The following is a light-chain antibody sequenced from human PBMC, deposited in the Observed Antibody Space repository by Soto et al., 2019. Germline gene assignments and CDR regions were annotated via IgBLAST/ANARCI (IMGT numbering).Light chain of an antibody. CDR3: QHYNSYSEA. Sequence: DIQMTQSPSTLSGSVGDRVTITCRASQTIMSWLACYQQKPGKAPKLLIYKASTLKSGVPSRFSGSGSGTEFNLNISSLQPDHFATYYCQHYNSYSEAFGQGTKVDI. J-gene: IGKJ1*01. CDR1: QTIMSW. V-gene: IGKV1-5*03. CDR2: KAS.